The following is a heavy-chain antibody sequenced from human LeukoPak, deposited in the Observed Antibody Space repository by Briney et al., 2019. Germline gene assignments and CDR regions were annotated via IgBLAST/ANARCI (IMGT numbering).Heavy chain of an antibody. CDR3: ARDRRKLSIAARYDLDY. CDR1: GYTFTSYG. CDR2: ISAYNGNT. V-gene: IGHV1-18*01. D-gene: IGHD6-6*01. J-gene: IGHJ4*02. Sequence: ASVKVSCKASGYTFTSYGISWVRQAPGQGLEWMGWISAYNGNTNYAQKLQDRVTMTTDTSTSTAYMELRSLRSDDTAVYYCARDRRKLSIAARYDLDYWGQGTLVTVSS.